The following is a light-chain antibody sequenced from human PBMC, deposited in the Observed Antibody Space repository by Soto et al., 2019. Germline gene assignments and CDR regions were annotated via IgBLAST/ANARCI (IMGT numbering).Light chain of an antibody. J-gene: IGKJ1*01. Sequence: EIVLTQSPGTLSLSPGERATLSCRASQSLTNNYFAWYQQKPGRALRLLIDGASTRATGIPDRFSGSGSGTDFPPTNSRLEPEDVAVYYCQQYEAVVTFGQGTKVEI. CDR2: GAS. CDR3: QQYEAVVT. V-gene: IGKV3-20*01. CDR1: QSLTNNY.